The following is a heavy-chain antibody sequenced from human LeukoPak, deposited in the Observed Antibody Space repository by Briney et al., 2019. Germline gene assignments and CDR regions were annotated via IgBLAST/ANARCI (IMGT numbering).Heavy chain of an antibody. CDR3: ARRRYSYGSYNWFDS. D-gene: IGHD5-18*01. Sequence: SETLSLTCAVYGGSFSGYYWSWIRQPPGKGLEWIGEINHSGSTNYNPSLKSRVTISVDTSKNQFSLKLSSVTAADTAVYYCARRRYSYGSYNWFDSWGQGTLVTVSS. CDR1: GGSFSGYY. CDR2: INHSGST. V-gene: IGHV4-34*01. J-gene: IGHJ5*01.